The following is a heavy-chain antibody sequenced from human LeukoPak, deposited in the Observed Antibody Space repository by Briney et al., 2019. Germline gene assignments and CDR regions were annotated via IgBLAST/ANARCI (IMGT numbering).Heavy chain of an antibody. CDR2: IYTSGST. CDR3: ARLPHIAVGAFDM. J-gene: IGHJ3*02. D-gene: IGHD6-19*01. CDR1: GGSISSGSYY. V-gene: IGHV4-61*02. Sequence: PSHTLSLTCTVSGGSISSGSYYWSWIRQPAGKGLEWFGRIYTSGSTNYNPSLKSRVTISVDTHKNQFALKLGSVTAADTSGCYSARLPHIAVGAFDMWGQGTMVTVSS.